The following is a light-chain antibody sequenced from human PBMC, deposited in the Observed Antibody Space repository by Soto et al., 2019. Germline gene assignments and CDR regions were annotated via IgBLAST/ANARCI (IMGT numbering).Light chain of an antibody. CDR1: QSVSSY. CDR2: DAS. V-gene: IGKV3-15*01. CDR3: QQYHNLWT. J-gene: IGKJ1*01. Sequence: EIVLTQSPATLSLSPVERATLSGRASQSVSSYLAWYQQKPGQAPRLLIYDASTRATGTPARFSGSGSGTEFTLTITSLQSEDFALYYCQQYHNLWTFGQGTKVDIK.